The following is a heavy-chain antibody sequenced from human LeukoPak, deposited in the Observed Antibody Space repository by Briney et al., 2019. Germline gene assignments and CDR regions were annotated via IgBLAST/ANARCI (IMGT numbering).Heavy chain of an antibody. CDR1: GFTFSNYA. Sequence: GGSLRLSCAASGFTFSNYAMHWVRQAPGKGLEWVTVISYDGSNKYYADSVRGRFTLSRDNSKNTLYLQMNSLRTEDTAVYYCARVSNWYSPFDSWGRGTLVTVSS. D-gene: IGHD6-13*01. V-gene: IGHV3-30-3*01. CDR3: ARVSNWYSPFDS. J-gene: IGHJ4*02. CDR2: ISYDGSNK.